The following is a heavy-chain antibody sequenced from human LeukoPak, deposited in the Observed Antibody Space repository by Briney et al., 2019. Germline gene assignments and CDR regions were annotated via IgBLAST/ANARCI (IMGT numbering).Heavy chain of an antibody. CDR2: ISGSGGST. Sequence: PGGSLRLSCAASGFTFSSYAMSWVRQAPGKGLEWVSAISGSGGSTYYADSVKGRFTISRDNSKNTLYLQMNSLRAEDTAVYYCARDRAYGAPPSQNGDAFDIWGQGTMVTVSS. D-gene: IGHD4-17*01. V-gene: IGHV3-23*01. CDR3: ARDRAYGAPPSQNGDAFDI. CDR1: GFTFSSYA. J-gene: IGHJ3*02.